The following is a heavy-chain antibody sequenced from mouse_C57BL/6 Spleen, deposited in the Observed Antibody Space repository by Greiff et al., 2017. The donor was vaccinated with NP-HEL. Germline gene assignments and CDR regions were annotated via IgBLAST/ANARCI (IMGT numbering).Heavy chain of an antibody. CDR2: IDPETGGT. CDR3: TRSRERFDC. J-gene: IGHJ2*01. V-gene: IGHV1-15*01. Sequence: VQLQQSGAELVRPGASVTLSCKASGYTFTDYEMHWVKQTPVHGLEWIGAIDPETGGTAYNQKFKGKAILTADKSSSTAYMELRSLTSEDSAVYYCTRSRERFDCWGQGTTLTVSS. CDR1: GYTFTDYE.